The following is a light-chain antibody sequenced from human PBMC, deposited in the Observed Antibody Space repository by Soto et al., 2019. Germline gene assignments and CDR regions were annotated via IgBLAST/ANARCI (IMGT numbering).Light chain of an antibody. J-gene: IGLJ1*01. V-gene: IGLV2-23*01. CDR1: SSDVGSYNL. Sequence: QSALKQPASVSGSPGQSITISCTGTSSDVGSYNLVSWYQQHPGKAPKLMIYEGSKRPSGVSNRFSGSKSGNTASLTISGLQAEDEADYYCCSYAGSSTWVFGTGTKVTVL. CDR3: CSYAGSSTWV. CDR2: EGS.